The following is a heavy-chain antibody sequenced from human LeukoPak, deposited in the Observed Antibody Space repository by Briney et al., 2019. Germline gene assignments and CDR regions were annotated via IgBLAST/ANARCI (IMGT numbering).Heavy chain of an antibody. CDR1: GFTFSSYS. CDR2: ISTDSRII. Sequence: GGSLRPSCEVSGFTFSSYSINWVRQAPGKGLEWVSYISTDSRIIYYANSVKGRFTISRDNAKNSLFLQMNSLRAEDTAVYYCARGVNYYGSGSYYFDYWGQGTLVTVSS. J-gene: IGHJ4*02. CDR3: ARGVNYYGSGSYYFDY. V-gene: IGHV3-48*01. D-gene: IGHD3-10*01.